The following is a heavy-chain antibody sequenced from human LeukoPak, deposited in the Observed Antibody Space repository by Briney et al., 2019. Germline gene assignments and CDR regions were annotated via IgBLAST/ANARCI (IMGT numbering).Heavy chain of an antibody. CDR3: AVSTADYDAFDI. CDR2: IYYDGST. J-gene: IGHJ3*02. D-gene: IGHD2/OR15-2a*01. Sequence: SETLSLTCTVSGGSIGSSSYYWGWIRQPPGKGLEWIGNIYYDGSTYYNPSLKSRVTISVDTSKNQFSLKLSSVTAADTAVYYCAVSTADYDAFDIWGQGTMVTVSS. CDR1: GGSIGSSSYY. V-gene: IGHV4-39*07.